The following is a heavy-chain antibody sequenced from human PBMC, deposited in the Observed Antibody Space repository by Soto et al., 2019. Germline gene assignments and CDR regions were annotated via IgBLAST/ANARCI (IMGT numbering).Heavy chain of an antibody. V-gene: IGHV3-30*18. D-gene: IGHD3-22*01. CDR3: AKVGVPNYYDSSGYHDAFDI. Sequence: GGSLRLSCAASGFTFSSYGMHLVRQAPGKGLEWVAVISYDGSNKYYADSVKGRFTISRDNSKNTLYLQMNSLRAEDTAVYYCAKVGVPNYYDSSGYHDAFDIWGQGTMVTVSS. J-gene: IGHJ3*02. CDR1: GFTFSSYG. CDR2: ISYDGSNK.